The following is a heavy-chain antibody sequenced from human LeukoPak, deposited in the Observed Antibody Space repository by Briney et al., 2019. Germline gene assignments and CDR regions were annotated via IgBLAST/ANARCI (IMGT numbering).Heavy chain of an antibody. CDR3: ARDMRIAAAGTVVNYYYYYGMDV. V-gene: IGHV1-46*01. CDR1: GYTFTSYY. CDR2: INPSGGST. Sequence: ASVKVSCKASGYTFTSYYMHWVRQAPGQGLEWMGIINPSGGSTSYAQKFQGRVTMTRDTSTSTVYMELSSLRSEDTAVYYCARDMRIAAAGTVVNYYYYYGMDVWGQGTTVTVSS. D-gene: IGHD6-13*01. J-gene: IGHJ6*02.